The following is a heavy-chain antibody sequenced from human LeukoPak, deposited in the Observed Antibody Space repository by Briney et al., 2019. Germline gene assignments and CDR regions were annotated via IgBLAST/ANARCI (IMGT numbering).Heavy chain of an antibody. CDR2: TYYRSKWYN. CDR1: GDSFSSNSAA. V-gene: IGHV6-1*01. D-gene: IGHD3-10*01. CDR3: ARHVLGGDGAIRFDP. J-gene: IGHJ5*02. Sequence: SQTLSLTCAISGDSFSSNSAAWNWTRQSPSRGLEWLGRTYYRSKWYNDYAVSVKSRITINPDTSKNQFSLKLSSVTAADTAVYYCARHVLGGDGAIRFDPWGQGTLVTVSS.